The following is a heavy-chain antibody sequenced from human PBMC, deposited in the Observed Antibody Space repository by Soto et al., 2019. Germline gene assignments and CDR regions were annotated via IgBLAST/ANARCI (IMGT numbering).Heavy chain of an antibody. CDR2: INHSGST. CDR3: ARVCESNYYYYYMDV. D-gene: IGHD3-10*02. J-gene: IGHJ6*03. CDR1: GGSFSGYY. V-gene: IGHV4-34*01. Sequence: SETLSLTCAVYGGSFSGYYWSWIRQPPGKGLEWIGEINHSGSTNYNPSLKSRVTISVDTSKNQFSLKLSSVTAADTAVYYCARVCESNYYYYYMDVWGKGTTVTVSS.